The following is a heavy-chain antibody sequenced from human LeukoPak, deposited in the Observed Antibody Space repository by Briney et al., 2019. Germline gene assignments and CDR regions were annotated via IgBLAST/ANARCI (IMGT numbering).Heavy chain of an antibody. V-gene: IGHV3-30*02. D-gene: IGHD3-9*01. CDR1: GFAFSNYN. CDR3: AKVELRYFDWFSLFDY. CDR2: IRYDGSNK. Sequence: GGSLRLSCAASGFAFSNYNMNWVRQAPGKGLEWVAFIRYDGSNKYYADSVKGRFTISRDNSKNTLYLQMNSLRAEDTAVYYCAKVELRYFDWFSLFDYWGQGTLVTVSS. J-gene: IGHJ4*02.